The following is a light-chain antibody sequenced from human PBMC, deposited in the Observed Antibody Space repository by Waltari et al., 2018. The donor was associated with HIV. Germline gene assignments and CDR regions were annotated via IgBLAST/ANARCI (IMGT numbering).Light chain of an antibody. J-gene: IGLJ3*02. CDR3: SSYTGASTPWV. CDR2: EAS. CDR1: NSDVGRYNH. V-gene: IGLV2-14*01. Sequence: QSALTQPASVSGSPGQSITISCTGTNSDVGRYNHVSWYQQPPGKAPKLMFYEASNRPSGISDRFSGYKSGNTASLTISGLQAEDEAEYYCSSYTGASTPWVFGGGTKLTVL.